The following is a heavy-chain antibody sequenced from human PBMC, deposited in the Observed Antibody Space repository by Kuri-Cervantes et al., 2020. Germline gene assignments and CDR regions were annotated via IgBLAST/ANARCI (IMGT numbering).Heavy chain of an antibody. CDR1: GFTFSSYA. CDR2: SGSGGST. D-gene: IGHD3-3*01. V-gene: IGHV3-23*01. J-gene: IGHJ6*04. Sequence: ETLSLTCAASGFTFSSYAMRWVRQAPGKGLEWVSTSGSGGSTYYADSVKGRFTISRDNSKNTLYLQMNSLRVEDTAIYYCTTHTRDTPDFWGKGTTVTVSS. CDR3: TTHTRDTPDF.